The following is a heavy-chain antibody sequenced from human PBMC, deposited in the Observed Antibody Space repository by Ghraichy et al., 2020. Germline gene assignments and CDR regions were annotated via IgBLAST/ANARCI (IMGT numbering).Heavy chain of an antibody. J-gene: IGHJ4*02. D-gene: IGHD6-19*01. CDR1: GFTFSRSA. Sequence: ETLSLTCAASGFTFSRSAMSWVRQAPGKGLEWVSTISGSGGSTYYADSVKGRFTISRDTSKNTLYLQMNSLRAEDTALYYCAKDRSSGWYAFNPAGFDYWGQGTLVTVSS. V-gene: IGHV3-23*01. CDR3: AKDRSSGWYAFNPAGFDY. CDR2: ISGSGGST.